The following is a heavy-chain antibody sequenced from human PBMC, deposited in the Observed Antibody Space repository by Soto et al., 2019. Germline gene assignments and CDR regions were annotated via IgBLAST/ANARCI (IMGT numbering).Heavy chain of an antibody. CDR1: GYTFTTYN. CDR3: VRDDCRGGTCYFDP. D-gene: IGHD2-15*01. J-gene: IGHJ4*02. V-gene: IGHV1-46*01. Sequence: ASVKVSCKASGYTFTTYNMHWVRQAPGQGLEWMGIINPRGGSTTFAQKFQGRVTMTRDTSTTTIHMELSSLRLEDTAVYYCVRDDCRGGTCYFDPWGQGTLVTVSS. CDR2: INPRGGST.